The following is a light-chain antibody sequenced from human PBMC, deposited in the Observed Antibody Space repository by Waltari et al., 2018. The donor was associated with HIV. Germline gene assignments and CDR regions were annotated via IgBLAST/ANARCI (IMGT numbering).Light chain of an antibody. Sequence: QSVLTQPPSVSGAPGQRVTIFCSGSSSDIGAGFAVHWYQQMPGTAPKVLIHTNTIRPSGVPDRFSGSKSGTSASLAIAGLQAEDETDYYCQSYDSSLSSWVFGGGTKVTVL. CDR3: QSYDSSLSSWV. CDR2: TNT. CDR1: SSDIGAGFA. J-gene: IGLJ3*02. V-gene: IGLV1-40*01.